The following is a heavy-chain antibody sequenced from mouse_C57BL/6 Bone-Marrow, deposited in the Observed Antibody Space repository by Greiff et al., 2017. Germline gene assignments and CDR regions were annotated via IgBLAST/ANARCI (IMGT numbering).Heavy chain of an antibody. CDR3: AREFLAY. CDR1: GYTFTSYG. Sequence: QVQLKQSGAELARPGASVKLSCKASGYTFTSYGISWVKQRTGQGLEWIGEIYPRSGNTYYNEKFKGKATLTADKSSSTAYMELRSLTSEDSAVYFCAREFLAYWGQGTLVTVSA. V-gene: IGHV1-81*01. J-gene: IGHJ3*01. CDR2: IYPRSGNT.